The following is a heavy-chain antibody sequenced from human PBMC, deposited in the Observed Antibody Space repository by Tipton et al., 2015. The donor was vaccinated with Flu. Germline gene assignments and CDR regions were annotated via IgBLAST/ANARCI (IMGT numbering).Heavy chain of an antibody. Sequence: TLSLTCAVYGGSFSGYYWSWIRQPPGKGLEWIGEINHSGSTNYNPSLKSRVTISVDTSKNQFSLKLSSVTAADTAVYYCARALGAAFDIWGQGTMVTVSS. D-gene: IGHD3-16*01. CDR1: GGSFSGYY. J-gene: IGHJ3*02. V-gene: IGHV4-34*01. CDR3: ARALGAAFDI. CDR2: INHSGST.